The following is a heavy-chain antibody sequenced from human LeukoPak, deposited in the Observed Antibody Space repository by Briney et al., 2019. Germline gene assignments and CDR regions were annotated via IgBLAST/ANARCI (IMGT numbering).Heavy chain of an antibody. CDR1: GFTFSSYA. D-gene: IGHD2-2*01. V-gene: IGHV3-23*01. J-gene: IGHJ4*02. Sequence: GGSLRLSCAASGFTFSSYAMSWVRQAPGKGLEWVSAISGSGGSTYYADSVKGRFTISRDNSKNTLYLQMNSLRAEDTAIYYCAKAIVVVPAATSFAYYFDYWGQGTLVTVSS. CDR3: AKAIVVVPAATSFAYYFDY. CDR2: ISGSGGST.